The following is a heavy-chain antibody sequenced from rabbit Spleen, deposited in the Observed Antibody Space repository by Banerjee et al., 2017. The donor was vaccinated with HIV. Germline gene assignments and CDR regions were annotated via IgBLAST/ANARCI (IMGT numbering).Heavy chain of an antibody. CDR3: ARDTSSSFSSYGMDL. V-gene: IGHV1S45*01. J-gene: IGHJ6*01. CDR1: GVSFNDKDV. Sequence: QEQLEESGGGLVKPEGSLTLTCKASGVSFNDKDVMCWVRQAPGKGLEWIACIDTGSSGFTYFATWAKDRFTCSKTSSTTVTLQMTRLTAADTATYFCARDTSSSFSSYGMDLWGPGTLVTVS. D-gene: IGHD1-1*01. CDR2: IDTGSSGFT.